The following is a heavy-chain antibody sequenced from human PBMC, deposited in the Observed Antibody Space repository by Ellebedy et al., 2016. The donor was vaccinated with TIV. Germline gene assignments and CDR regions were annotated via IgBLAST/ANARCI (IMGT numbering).Heavy chain of an antibody. D-gene: IGHD2-15*01. V-gene: IGHV1-18*01. CDR1: GYTFSRHG. Sequence: AASVKVSCKTSGYTFSRHGLNWARQAPGQGLEWMGWISTYSGNTKYAQKFQGRVTMTTDTSTGTAYMELRSLTSDDTAVYYSAREADSDALDTWGQGTMVIVSS. J-gene: IGHJ3*02. CDR3: AREADSDALDT. CDR2: ISTYSGNT.